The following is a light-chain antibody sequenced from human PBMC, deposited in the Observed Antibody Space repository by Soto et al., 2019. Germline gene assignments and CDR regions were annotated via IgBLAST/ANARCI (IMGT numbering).Light chain of an antibody. V-gene: IGKV1-5*03. CDR2: KAS. J-gene: IGKJ2*01. Sequence: DIQMTQSPSTVSASVGDRVTITCRASQSISTWLAWYQQKPGKAPNLLIYKASSLQSGVPSRFSGSGSGTEFTLTISSLQADDFATYYCQQYNSYPYTFGQGTRLEIK. CDR1: QSISTW. CDR3: QQYNSYPYT.